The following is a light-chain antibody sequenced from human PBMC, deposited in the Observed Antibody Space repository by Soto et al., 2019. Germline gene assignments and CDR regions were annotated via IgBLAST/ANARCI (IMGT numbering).Light chain of an antibody. CDR2: GAS. CDR3: QQYGTSPRT. J-gene: IGKJ2*01. CDR1: QSVSNSY. Sequence: EIVLTQSPATLSLAPGERASLSCRASQSVSNSYLAWYQQKPGQAPRLLIFGASNRATGIPDRFSGSGSGTDFTLTISRLEPEDFAVYYCQQYGTSPRTFGQGTKLEIK. V-gene: IGKV3-20*01.